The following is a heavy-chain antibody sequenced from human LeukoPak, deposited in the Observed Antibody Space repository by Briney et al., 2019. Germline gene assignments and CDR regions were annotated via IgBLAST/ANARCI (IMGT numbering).Heavy chain of an antibody. D-gene: IGHD4-17*01. Sequence: GESLKISCKGFGYSFTSYWIAWVRQMPGKGLEWMGIIYPDDSDIRYSPSFQGQVTISADKSISTAYLQWSSLKASDTAIYYCARRYNGDYQNFFDFWGQGTLVIVSP. J-gene: IGHJ4*02. CDR2: IYPDDSDI. CDR1: GYSFTSYW. V-gene: IGHV5-51*01. CDR3: ARRYNGDYQNFFDF.